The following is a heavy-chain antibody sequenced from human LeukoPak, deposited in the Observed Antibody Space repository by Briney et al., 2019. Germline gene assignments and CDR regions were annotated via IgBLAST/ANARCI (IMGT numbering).Heavy chain of an antibody. Sequence: GSSVKVSCKASGGTFSSYAIGWVRQAPGQGLEWMGGIIPIFGTANYAQKFQGRVTITADESTSTAYMELSSLRSEDTAVYYCARERWGRIDYWGQGTLVTVSS. CDR2: IIPIFGTA. J-gene: IGHJ4*02. D-gene: IGHD3-16*01. V-gene: IGHV1-69*01. CDR3: ARERWGRIDY. CDR1: GGTFSSYA.